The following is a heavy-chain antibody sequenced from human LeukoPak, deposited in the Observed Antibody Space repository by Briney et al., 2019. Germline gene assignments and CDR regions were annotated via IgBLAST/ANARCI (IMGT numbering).Heavy chain of an antibody. CDR1: GASISDYW. CDR2: VYADADRDS. D-gene: IGHD2-15*01. J-gene: IGHJ4*02. CDR3: ARAPGGCGGTCPFDS. Sequence: SETLSLTCTVPGASISDYWWSWIRQPAGKGLEWIGRVYADADRDSNYNPSLRSRVTVSVDTFTNQFSLKLISVTAADTAVYYCARAPGGCGGTCPFDSWGQGTPVTVSS. V-gene: IGHV4-4*07.